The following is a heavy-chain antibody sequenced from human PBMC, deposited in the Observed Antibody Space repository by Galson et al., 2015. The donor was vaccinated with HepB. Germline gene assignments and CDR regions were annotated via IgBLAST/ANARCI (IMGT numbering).Heavy chain of an antibody. CDR2: IYTGGRT. CDR1: GFTVSSNY. D-gene: IGHD1-20*01. Sequence: SLRLSCAASGFTVSSNYMSWVRQAPGKGLEWVSLIYTGGRTYYADSVKGRFTISRDNSKNTLYLQMNSLRAEDTAVYYCARGRGYNWNDVFQYYYYYGTDVWGQGTTITVSS. J-gene: IGHJ6*02. CDR3: ARGRGYNWNDVFQYYYYYGTDV. V-gene: IGHV3-53*01.